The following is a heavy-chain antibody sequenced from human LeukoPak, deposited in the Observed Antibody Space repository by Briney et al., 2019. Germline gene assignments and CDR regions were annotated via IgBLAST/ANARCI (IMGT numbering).Heavy chain of an antibody. Sequence: PGKSLRLSYAVSGFTFSSYGMHWVRHAQGTGMDWEAVISFDGSNKYYADSVKVRFTIPRDNSKNTLYLQRNSLRAEDTAVYYCTKVNGRWELLLDYGGQGTLVTVPS. J-gene: IGHJ4*02. CDR1: GFTFSSYG. CDR2: ISFDGSNK. D-gene: IGHD1-26*01. V-gene: IGHV3-30*18. CDR3: TKVNGRWELLLDY.